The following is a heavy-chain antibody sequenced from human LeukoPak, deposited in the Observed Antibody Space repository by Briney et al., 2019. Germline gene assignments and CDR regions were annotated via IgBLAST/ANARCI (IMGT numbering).Heavy chain of an antibody. J-gene: IGHJ4*02. Sequence: ASVKVSCKASGYTFTSYGINWVRQAPGQGLEWMGWISAYNGNTNFAQKLQGRVTMTTDTATSTAYMELRSLRSDDTAVYYCARDPAYSGSYSSALDYWGQGTLVTVSS. CDR2: ISAYNGNT. V-gene: IGHV1-18*01. CDR3: ARDPAYSGSYSSALDY. D-gene: IGHD1-26*01. CDR1: GYTFTSYG.